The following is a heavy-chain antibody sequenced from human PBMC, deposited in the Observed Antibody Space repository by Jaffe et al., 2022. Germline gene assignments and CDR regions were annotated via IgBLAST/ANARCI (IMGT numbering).Heavy chain of an antibody. D-gene: IGHD6-19*01. Sequence: QVQLVESGGGVVQPGGSLRLSCAASGFTFSSYGMHWVRQAPGKGLEWVAFIRYDGSNKYYADSVKGRFTISRDNSKNTLYLQMNSLRAEDTAVYYCANRLGYSSGWDHDAFDIWGQGTMVTVSS. CDR1: GFTFSSYG. V-gene: IGHV3-30*02. CDR3: ANRLGYSSGWDHDAFDI. CDR2: IRYDGSNK. J-gene: IGHJ3*02.